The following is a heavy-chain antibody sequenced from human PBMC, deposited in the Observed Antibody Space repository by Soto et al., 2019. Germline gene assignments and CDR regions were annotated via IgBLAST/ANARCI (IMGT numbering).Heavy chain of an antibody. D-gene: IGHD3-10*01. V-gene: IGHV4-59*01. Sequence: AETLSLTCTVSGVSISSLYWSWIRQPPGKGLEWIGNIYYSGSTNYNPSLKSRVTISVDTSKNQFSLKLSSVTAADTAVYYCASQTANYYGSGSYYLPFEYWGQGTLVTVSS. CDR1: GVSISSLY. CDR2: IYYSGST. CDR3: ASQTANYYGSGSYYLPFEY. J-gene: IGHJ4*02.